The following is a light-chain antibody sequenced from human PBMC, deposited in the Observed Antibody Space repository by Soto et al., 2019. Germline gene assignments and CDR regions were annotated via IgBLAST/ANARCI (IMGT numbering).Light chain of an antibody. Sequence: QPVLTQSPSASASLGASVKLTCTLSSEDSSYAIAWYQQQPEKGPRYLMKLNSDGSHSKGDGIPDRFSGSSSGAERYLTISSLQSEDEADYYCQTWGTGVVFGGGTKLTAL. J-gene: IGLJ2*01. CDR2: LNSDGSH. CDR3: QTWGTGVV. V-gene: IGLV4-69*01. CDR1: SEDSSYA.